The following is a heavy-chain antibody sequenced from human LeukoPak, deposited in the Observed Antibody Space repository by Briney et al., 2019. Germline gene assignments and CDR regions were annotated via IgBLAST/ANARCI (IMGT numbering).Heavy chain of an antibody. CDR2: LSAYNANN. D-gene: IGHD3-16*02. J-gene: IGHJ4*02. CDR3: PSDRRIVFDY. Sequence: ASVKNSCNAAGYTFTSNGRSWGGQAPGERREGMSWLSAYNANNTHAQKLQVRVTITKATSTTNAYLDLRSLSSADTAVYSCPSDRRIVFDYWGPGTLVTVSS. CDR1: GYTFTSNG. V-gene: IGHV1-18*01.